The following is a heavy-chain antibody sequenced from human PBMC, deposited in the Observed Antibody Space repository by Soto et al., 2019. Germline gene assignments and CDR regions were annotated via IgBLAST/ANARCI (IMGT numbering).Heavy chain of an antibody. J-gene: IGHJ4*02. CDR1: GGSFSGYY. V-gene: IGHV4-34*01. D-gene: IGHD3-22*01. CDR2: INHNGST. Sequence: SETLSLTCAVYGGSFSGYYWTWIRQPPGTGLEWIGEINHNGSTNYNPSLKSRVTISVDTSKNQFSLKLTSVTAADTAVYYCARGIYLGASGYYLDFWGQGTLVTVSS. CDR3: ARGIYLGASGYYLDF.